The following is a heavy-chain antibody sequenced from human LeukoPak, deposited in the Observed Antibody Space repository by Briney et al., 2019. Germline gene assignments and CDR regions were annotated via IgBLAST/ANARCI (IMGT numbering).Heavy chain of an antibody. CDR1: GYTFTSYG. CDR2: ISAYNGNT. Sequence: ASVKVSCKASGYTFTSYGISWVRQAPGQGLEWMGWISAYNGNTNYAQKLQGRVTMTTDTSTSTAYMELRSLRSDDTAVYYCARDNYYDSSGLLDYWGQGTLVPVSS. D-gene: IGHD3-22*01. CDR3: ARDNYYDSSGLLDY. V-gene: IGHV1-18*01. J-gene: IGHJ4*02.